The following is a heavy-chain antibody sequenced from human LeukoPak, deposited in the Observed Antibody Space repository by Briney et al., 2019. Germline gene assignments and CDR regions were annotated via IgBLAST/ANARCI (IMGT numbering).Heavy chain of an antibody. CDR2: MNPNSGNT. V-gene: IGHV1-8*01. Sequence: ASVKVSCKASGYTFTSYDINWVRQATGQGLEWMGWMNPNSGNTGYAQKFQGRVTMTRNTSISTAYMELSSLRAEDTAVYYCARATQAAPNWFDPWGQGTLVTVSS. CDR3: ARATQAAPNWFDP. D-gene: IGHD6-13*01. CDR1: GYTFTSYD. J-gene: IGHJ5*02.